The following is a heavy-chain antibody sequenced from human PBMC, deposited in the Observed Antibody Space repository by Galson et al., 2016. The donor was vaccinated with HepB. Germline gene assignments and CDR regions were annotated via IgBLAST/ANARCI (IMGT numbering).Heavy chain of an antibody. CDR3: ARCSRWSCGF. CDR2: IDNSGDYI. D-gene: IGHD6-19*01. CDR1: GFSFNSFT. V-gene: IGHV3-21*01. J-gene: IGHJ4*02. Sequence: SLRLSCAASGFSFNSFTMNWVRQPPGKGLEWLSSIDNSGDYIYYADSVSGRFTISRDNAKKSLYLQMNSLRAGDTAVYYCARCSRWSCGFWGQGTLVTVSS.